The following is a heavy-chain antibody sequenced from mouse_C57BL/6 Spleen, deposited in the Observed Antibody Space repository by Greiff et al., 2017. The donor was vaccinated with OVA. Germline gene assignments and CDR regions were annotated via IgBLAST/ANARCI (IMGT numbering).Heavy chain of an antibody. J-gene: IGHJ1*03. CDR3: ARNYGSIYWYFDV. CDR2: ISSGSSTI. D-gene: IGHD1-1*01. Sequence: EVQRVESGGGLVKPGGSLKLSCAASGFTFSDYGMHWVRQAPEKGLEWVAYISSGSSTIYYADTVKGRFTISRDNAKNTLFLQMTSLRSEDTAMYYCARNYGSIYWYFDVWGTGTTVTVSS. V-gene: IGHV5-17*01. CDR1: GFTFSDYG.